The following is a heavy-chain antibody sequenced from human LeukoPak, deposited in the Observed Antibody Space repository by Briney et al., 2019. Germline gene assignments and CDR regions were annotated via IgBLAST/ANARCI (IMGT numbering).Heavy chain of an antibody. D-gene: IGHD6-19*01. CDR1: GFTFDNYA. Sequence: GGSLRLSCAASGFTFDNYAMHWVRQAPGKGLEWLSIISWNSGYIGYADSVKGRFAISRDNAKKSLDLQMNSLRAEDTAFYYCAKVRGTYSSGYFFDYWGQGTLVTVSS. V-gene: IGHV3-9*01. CDR3: AKVRGTYSSGYFFDY. J-gene: IGHJ4*02. CDR2: ISWNSGYI.